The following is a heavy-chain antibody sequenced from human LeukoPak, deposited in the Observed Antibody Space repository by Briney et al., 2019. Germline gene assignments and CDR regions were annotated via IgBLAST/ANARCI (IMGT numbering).Heavy chain of an antibody. V-gene: IGHV3-23*01. CDR2: ISGSGGST. D-gene: IGHD4-17*01. CDR3: AKDPYGDYVVYFDY. Sequence: GGSLRLSCAASGFTFSSYAMSWLRQAPGKGLEWVSAISGSGGSTYYADSVKGRFTISRDNSKNTLYLQMNSLRAEDTAVYYCAKDPYGDYVVYFDYWGQGTLVTVSS. J-gene: IGHJ4*02. CDR1: GFTFSSYA.